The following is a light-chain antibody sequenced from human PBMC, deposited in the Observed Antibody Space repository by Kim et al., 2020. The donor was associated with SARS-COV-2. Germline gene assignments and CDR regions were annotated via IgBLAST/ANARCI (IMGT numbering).Light chain of an antibody. CDR3: QWYNTAPLT. V-gene: IGKV1-27*01. CDR1: HGISKY. J-gene: IGKJ4*01. CDR2: AAS. Sequence: ASVGDIVTITCRASHGISKYLAWYQQKPGKVPKLLIYAASTLQSGVPSRFSGSGSGTDFTLTISSLQPEDVATYYCQWYNTAPLTFGGGTKVDIK.